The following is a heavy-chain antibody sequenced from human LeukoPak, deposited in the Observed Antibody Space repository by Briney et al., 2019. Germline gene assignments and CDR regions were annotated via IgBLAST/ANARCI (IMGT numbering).Heavy chain of an antibody. CDR3: ARHLSGVTGYTYGRGIDY. CDR2: ISSSSNYI. CDR1: GFTFSRYS. D-gene: IGHD5-18*01. J-gene: IGHJ4*02. V-gene: IGHV3-21*01. Sequence: GGSLRLSCTASGFTFSRYSMNCIRQAPGKGLEWVSSISSSSNYIYYADSVKGRFTISRDNAKTSLYLQMNSLRAEDTAVYYCARHLSGVTGYTYGRGIDYWGQGTLVTVSS.